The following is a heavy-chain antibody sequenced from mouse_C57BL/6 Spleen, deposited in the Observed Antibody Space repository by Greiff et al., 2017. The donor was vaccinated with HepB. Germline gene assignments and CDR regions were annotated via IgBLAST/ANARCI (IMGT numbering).Heavy chain of an antibody. D-gene: IGHD2-1*01. CDR3: ARSGNFYWYFDV. CDR2: INPGSGGT. J-gene: IGHJ1*03. CDR1: GYAFTNYL. Sequence: QVQLKESGAELVRPGTSVKVSCKASGYAFTNYLIEWVKQRPGQGLEWIGVINPGSGGTNYNEKFKGKATLTADKSSSTAYMQLSSLTSEDSAVYFCARSGNFYWYFDVWGTGTTVTVSS. V-gene: IGHV1-54*01.